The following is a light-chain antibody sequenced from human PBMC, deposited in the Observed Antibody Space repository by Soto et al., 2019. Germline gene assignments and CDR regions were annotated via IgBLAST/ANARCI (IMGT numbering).Light chain of an antibody. CDR1: QYIGEY. CDR3: QQCQKYPWT. Sequence: DIQMTQSPSTLSASVGDGVSITCRASQYIGEYLAWYQQKPGSAPRLLIYDASQLDGGVPSRFSGSVSGTEFTLTITSLQPDDSGTYYCQQCQKYPWTFGQGTRVEIK. CDR2: DAS. V-gene: IGKV1-5*01. J-gene: IGKJ1*01.